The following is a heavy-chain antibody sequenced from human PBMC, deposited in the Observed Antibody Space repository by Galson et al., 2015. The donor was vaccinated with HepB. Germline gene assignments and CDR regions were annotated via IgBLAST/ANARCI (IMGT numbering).Heavy chain of an antibody. J-gene: IGHJ6*03. V-gene: IGHV7-4-1*02. CDR2: INTNTGNP. D-gene: IGHD5-12*01. CDR1: EYTFTRYA. Sequence: SVKVSCKASEYTFTRYAMNWVRQAPGQGLEWMGWINTNTGNPTYAQGFTGRFVFSLDTSVSTAYLQISSLKAEDTAVYYCARVERTEDIAGFYYYYYYMDVWGKGTTVTVSS. CDR3: ARVERTEDIAGFYYYYYYMDV.